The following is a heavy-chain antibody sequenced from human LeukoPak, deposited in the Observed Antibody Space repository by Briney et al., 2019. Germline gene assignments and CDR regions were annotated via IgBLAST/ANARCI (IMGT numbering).Heavy chain of an antibody. D-gene: IGHD4-11*01. CDR2: ITRDGRST. J-gene: IGHJ4*02. CDR3: VSRDYPADF. Sequence: GRSLRLSCAASGFTFSGYWTHWVRHDPGTGLVWVSRITRDGRSTNYADSVKGRFPISIDNAENPLYLQMKSLRAQDTAVYYCVSRDYPADFWGQGTLVSVLS. CDR1: GFTFSGYW. V-gene: IGHV3-74*01.